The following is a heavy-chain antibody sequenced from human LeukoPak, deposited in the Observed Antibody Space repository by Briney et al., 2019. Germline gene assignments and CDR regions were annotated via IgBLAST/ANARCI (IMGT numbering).Heavy chain of an antibody. J-gene: IGHJ3*02. V-gene: IGHV3-33*01. CDR3: ARYCSGGSCYPDDAFDI. D-gene: IGHD2-15*01. CDR1: GFTFSSYG. Sequence: GGSLRLSCAASGFTFSSYGMHWVRQAPGKGLEWVAVIWYDGSNKYYADSVKGRFTISRDNSKNTLYLQMNSLRAEDTAVYYCARYCSGGSCYPDDAFDIWGQGTMVTVSS. CDR2: IWYDGSNK.